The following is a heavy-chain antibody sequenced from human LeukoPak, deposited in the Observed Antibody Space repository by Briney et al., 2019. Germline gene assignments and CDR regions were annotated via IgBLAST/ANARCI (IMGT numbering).Heavy chain of an antibody. Sequence: GGSLRLSCETSQFTFRTYAMHWVRQAPGKGLEWVALITYDGSSKYYADSVRGRFSISRDNSKNTLYLEMNSLRRDDTAVYFCARVHTERASLPPFDHWGQGSLVAVSS. V-gene: IGHV3-30*04. CDR2: ITYDGSSK. CDR3: ARVHTERASLPPFDH. J-gene: IGHJ4*02. CDR1: QFTFRTYA. D-gene: IGHD1-26*01.